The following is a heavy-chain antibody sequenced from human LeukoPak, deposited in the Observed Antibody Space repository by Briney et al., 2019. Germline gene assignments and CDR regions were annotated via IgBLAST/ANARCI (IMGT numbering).Heavy chain of an antibody. CDR2: ISGGGETT. D-gene: IGHD4-17*01. CDR1: GFTFSSYA. J-gene: IGHJ4*02. CDR3: VRDYADYVGYFFFDY. V-gene: IGHV3-23*01. Sequence: PGGSLRLSCAASGFTFSSYAMNWVRQAPGKGLEWVSSISGGGETTYYADSAKGRFTISRDNSQNTLYLQMNSLRAEDTAVYYCVRDYADYVGYFFFDYWGQGTLVTVSS.